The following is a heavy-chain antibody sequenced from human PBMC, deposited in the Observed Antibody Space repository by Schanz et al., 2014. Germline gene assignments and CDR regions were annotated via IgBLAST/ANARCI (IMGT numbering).Heavy chain of an antibody. Sequence: QVQLVQSGAEVKKPGASVKVSCKASGYSFTTYGLNWVRQAPGQGLEWMGWISVYHGHTNYAEKVRGRVTITSDASTRTAYMELRSLISDDTAVYYCVRDAGWAFGDCHGMDVWGKGTTVTVSS. CDR1: GYSFTTYG. D-gene: IGHD3-10*01. V-gene: IGHV1-18*01. J-gene: IGHJ6*04. CDR3: VRDAGWAFGDCHGMDV. CDR2: ISVYHGHT.